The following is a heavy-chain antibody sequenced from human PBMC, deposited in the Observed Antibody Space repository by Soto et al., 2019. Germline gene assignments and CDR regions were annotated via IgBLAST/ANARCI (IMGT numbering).Heavy chain of an antibody. Sequence: QVQLVQSGAEVKKPGSSVKVSCKASGGTSRSLSITWVRQALGQGLEWMGGITPLFGIPNYPQKFQGRLTITADKSTGTAYLELSSLRSEDTAVYYCARDTHSAGGWFDTWGRGTLVTVSS. D-gene: IGHD2-15*01. CDR3: ARDTHSAGGWFDT. V-gene: IGHV1-69*17. J-gene: IGHJ5*02. CDR2: ITPLFGIP. CDR1: GGTSRSLS.